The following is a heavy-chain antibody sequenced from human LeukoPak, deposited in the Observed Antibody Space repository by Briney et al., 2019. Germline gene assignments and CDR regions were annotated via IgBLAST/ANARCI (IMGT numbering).Heavy chain of an antibody. CDR3: AKGTSIVATILGY. CDR1: GFTFSSYG. CDR2: ISYDGSNK. D-gene: IGHD5-12*01. V-gene: IGHV3-30*18. Sequence: GRSLRLSCAASGFTFSSYGMHWVRQAPGKGLEWVAVISYDGSNKYYADSVKGRFTISRDNSKNTLYLQMNSLRAEDTAVYYCAKGTSIVATILGYWGQGTLVTVSS. J-gene: IGHJ4*02.